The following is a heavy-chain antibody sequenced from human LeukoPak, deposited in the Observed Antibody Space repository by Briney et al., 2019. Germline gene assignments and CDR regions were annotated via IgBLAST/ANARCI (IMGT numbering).Heavy chain of an antibody. V-gene: IGHV3-30-3*01. CDR1: GFTFNSYE. Sequence: PGGSLRLSCAASGFTFNSYEMHWVRQAPGKGLEWVAVISYDGSNKYYADFVKGRFTFSRDNSKNTVHLQMNSLRAEDTAVYYCARGRAGERAYGMDVWGPGTTVTVSS. CDR3: ARGRAGERAYGMDV. CDR2: ISYDGSNK. J-gene: IGHJ6*02.